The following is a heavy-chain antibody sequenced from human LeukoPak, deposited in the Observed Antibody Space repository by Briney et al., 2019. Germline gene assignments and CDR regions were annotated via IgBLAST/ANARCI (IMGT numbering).Heavy chain of an antibody. V-gene: IGHV3-23*01. D-gene: IGHD3-22*01. CDR3: AKESKASSGYWVDC. Sequence: GGSLRLSCAASGFTFSSYAMSWVRQAPGKGLEWVSTISGSGDRTNYADSVKGRFTLSRDSSRNTLYLEMNSLRAEDTAVYYCAKESKASSGYWVDCWGQRTLVTVSS. CDR2: ISGSGDRT. J-gene: IGHJ4*02. CDR1: GFTFSSYA.